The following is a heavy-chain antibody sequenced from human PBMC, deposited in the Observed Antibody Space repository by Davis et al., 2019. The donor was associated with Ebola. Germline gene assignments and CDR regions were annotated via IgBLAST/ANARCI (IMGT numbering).Heavy chain of an antibody. Sequence: PSETLSLTCVVSSGSINSHHWWPWVRQPPGKGLEWLGEINQSGGTNYNPSLRIRVTISVDKSKNQFSLRLASVTAADTAVYFCARRPIWTGDSSFYYGMGVWGQGTTVTVSS. CDR1: SGSINSHHW. J-gene: IGHJ6*02. CDR3: ARRPIWTGDSSFYYGMGV. CDR2: INQSGGT. V-gene: IGHV4-4*02. D-gene: IGHD3/OR15-3a*01.